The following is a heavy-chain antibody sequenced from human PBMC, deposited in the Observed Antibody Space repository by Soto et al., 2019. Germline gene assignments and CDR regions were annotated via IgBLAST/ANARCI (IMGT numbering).Heavy chain of an antibody. V-gene: IGHV3-21*01. CDR1: GYTFNSYS. Sequence: PGRNPKISCAAYGYTFNSYSMNWVRQAPGKGLEWVSSISSSSSYIYYADSVKGRFTISRDNAKNSLYLQMNSLRADYSSVYYCPGLLPVPRGHAYWVQAT. D-gene: IGHD5-12*01. CDR3: PGLLPVPRGHAY. J-gene: IGHJ4*02. CDR2: ISSSSSYI.